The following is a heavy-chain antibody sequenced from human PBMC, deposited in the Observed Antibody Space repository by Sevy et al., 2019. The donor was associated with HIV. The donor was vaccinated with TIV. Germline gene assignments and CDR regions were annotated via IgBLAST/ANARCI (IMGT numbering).Heavy chain of an antibody. V-gene: IGHV3-23*01. CDR3: AKVVSPAALLLLDY. CDR2: INGRGGST. J-gene: IGHJ4*02. Sequence: GGSLRLSCAASGFASGFTFSSFAMSWVRQLPGKGLEWVSTINGRGGSTYYADSVKGRFTLSRDNSKNTLYLQMNSLRAEDTAVYYCAKVVSPAALLLLDYWGRGTLVTVSS. D-gene: IGHD2-2*01. CDR1: GFTFSSFA.